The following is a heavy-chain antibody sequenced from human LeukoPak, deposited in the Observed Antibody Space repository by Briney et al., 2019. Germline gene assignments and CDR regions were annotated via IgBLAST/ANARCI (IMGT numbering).Heavy chain of an antibody. Sequence: GGSLRLSCAASGFTFSSYSMNWVRQAPGKGLEWVSSISSSSSYIYYADSVKGRFTISRDNAKNSMYLQMNSLRAEDTAVYYCAREDQDGSSWYYYYYMDVWGKGTTVTVSS. CDR2: ISSSSSYI. CDR3: AREDQDGSSWYYYYYMDV. D-gene: IGHD6-13*01. V-gene: IGHV3-21*01. CDR1: GFTFSSYS. J-gene: IGHJ6*03.